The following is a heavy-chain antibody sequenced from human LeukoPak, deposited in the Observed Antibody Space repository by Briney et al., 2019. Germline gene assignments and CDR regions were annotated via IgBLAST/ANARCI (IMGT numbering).Heavy chain of an antibody. Sequence: PGGSLRLSCAASGFTFDDYAMHWVRQAPGKGLEWVAVISYDGSNKYYADSVKGRFTISRDNSKNTLYLQMNSLRAEDTAVYYCAKEYYYGSGSYYPLFDYWGQGTLVTVSS. D-gene: IGHD3-10*01. J-gene: IGHJ4*02. V-gene: IGHV3-30*18. CDR3: AKEYYYGSGSYYPLFDY. CDR1: GFTFDDYA. CDR2: ISYDGSNK.